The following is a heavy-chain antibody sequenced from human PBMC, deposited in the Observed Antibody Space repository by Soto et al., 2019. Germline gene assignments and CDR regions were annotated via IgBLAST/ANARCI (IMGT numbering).Heavy chain of an antibody. CDR2: ISYDGSNK. V-gene: IGHV3-30-3*01. CDR3: ARGYDFWSGYHDY. D-gene: IGHD3-3*01. CDR1: GFTFSSYA. J-gene: IGHJ4*02. Sequence: RGSLRLSCAASGFTFSSYAMHWVRQAPGKGLEWVAVISYDGSNKYYADSVKGRFTISRDNSKNTLYLQMNSLRAEDTAVYYCARGYDFWSGYHDYWGQGTLVTVSS.